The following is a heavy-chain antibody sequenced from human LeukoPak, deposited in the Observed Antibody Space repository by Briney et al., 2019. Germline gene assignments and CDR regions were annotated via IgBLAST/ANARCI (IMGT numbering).Heavy chain of an antibody. V-gene: IGHV4-34*01. CDR3: ARDNAAGDFDY. CDR2: IYHSGST. Sequence: SETLSLTCAVYGGSFSGYYWSWVRQPPGKGLEWIGEIYHSGSTNYNPSLKSRVTISVDKSKNQFSLKLSSVTAEDTAVYYCARDNAAGDFDYWGQGTLVTVSS. J-gene: IGHJ4*02. D-gene: IGHD6-13*01. CDR1: GGSFSGYY.